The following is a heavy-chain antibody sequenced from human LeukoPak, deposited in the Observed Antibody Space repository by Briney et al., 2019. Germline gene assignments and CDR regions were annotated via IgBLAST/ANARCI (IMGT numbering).Heavy chain of an antibody. CDR1: GYSISSGYY. V-gene: IGHV4-38-2*01. Sequence: SETLSLTCAVSGYSISSGYYWGWIRRPPGKGLEWIGSIYHSGSTYYNPSLKSRVTISVDTSKNQFSLKLSSVTAADTAVYYCARLEAYCGGDCYSGFDYWGQGTLVTVSS. CDR3: ARLEAYCGGDCYSGFDY. CDR2: IYHSGST. D-gene: IGHD2-21*01. J-gene: IGHJ4*02.